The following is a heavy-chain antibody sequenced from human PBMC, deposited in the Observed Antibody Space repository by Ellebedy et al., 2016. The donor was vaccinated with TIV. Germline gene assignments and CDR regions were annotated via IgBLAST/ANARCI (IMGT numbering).Heavy chain of an antibody. V-gene: IGHV4-31*03. CDR3: ARGPADILTSFDI. CDR2: IYYSGST. CDR1: GGSISSGGYY. Sequence: MPSETLSLTCTVSGGSISSGGYYWSWIRQHPGKGLEWIGYIYYSGSTYYNPSLKSRVTISVDTSKNQFSLKLSSVTAADTAVYYCARGPADILTSFDIWGQGTMVTVSS. D-gene: IGHD3-9*01. J-gene: IGHJ3*02.